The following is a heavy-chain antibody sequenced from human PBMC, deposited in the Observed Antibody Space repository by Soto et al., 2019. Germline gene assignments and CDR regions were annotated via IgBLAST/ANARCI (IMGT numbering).Heavy chain of an antibody. Sequence: SEPLSLTCGVSGGSISSSNWWHWVGQPPGKGLEWIGEIHHSGTTNYNPSLKSRVAISVDKSKNQFSLKLNSVTAADTAVYYCARVRQYCSGTSCYLDPWGQGTLVTVSS. J-gene: IGHJ5*02. CDR1: GGSISSSNW. D-gene: IGHD2-2*01. CDR2: IHHSGTT. V-gene: IGHV4-4*02. CDR3: ARVRQYCSGTSCYLDP.